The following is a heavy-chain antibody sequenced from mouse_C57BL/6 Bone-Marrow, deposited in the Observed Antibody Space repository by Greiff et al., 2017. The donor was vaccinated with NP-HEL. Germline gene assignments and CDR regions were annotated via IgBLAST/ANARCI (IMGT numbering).Heavy chain of an antibody. D-gene: IGHD1-1*01. CDR1: GYAFSSYW. Sequence: QVALKQSGAEPVKPGASVKISCKASGYAFSSYWMNWVKERPGKGFEWDGQIYPGDGDTKYNGKFKGKATLTADKSSSTAYMQVSSLTSEDSAVYFCARGDYGSSRFGYAMDYWGQGTSVTVSS. CDR2: IYPGDGDT. V-gene: IGHV1-80*01. J-gene: IGHJ4*01. CDR3: ARGDYGSSRFGYAMDY.